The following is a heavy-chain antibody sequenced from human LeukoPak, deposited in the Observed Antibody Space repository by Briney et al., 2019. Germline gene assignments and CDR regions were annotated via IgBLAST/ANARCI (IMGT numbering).Heavy chain of an antibody. V-gene: IGHV3-23*01. CDR1: GFTFSSYA. CDR3: ARTVGSGNYPVGEDY. D-gene: IGHD3-10*01. CDR2: ISGSGGNT. Sequence: GGSLRLSCAASGFTFSSYAMSWVRQAPGKGLEWVSAISGSGGNTDCADSVKGRFTISRDNSKNTLYLQMISLRAEDTAVYYCARTVGSGNYPVGEDYWGQGTLVTVSS. J-gene: IGHJ4*02.